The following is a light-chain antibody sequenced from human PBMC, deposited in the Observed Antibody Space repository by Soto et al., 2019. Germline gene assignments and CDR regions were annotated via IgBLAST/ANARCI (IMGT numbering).Light chain of an antibody. CDR3: QQYYSSPIT. CDR2: WAS. CDR1: QSLLYSSNSKNL. V-gene: IGKV4-1*01. J-gene: IGKJ5*01. Sequence: DIVMTQSPDSLAVSLGERATINCKSSQSLLYSSNSKNLLAWYQQKSGQPPKLLIYWASTRESGVPDRFSGSGSGTEFSLTISSLQAEDVAVYYCQQYYSSPITFGQGTRLEIK.